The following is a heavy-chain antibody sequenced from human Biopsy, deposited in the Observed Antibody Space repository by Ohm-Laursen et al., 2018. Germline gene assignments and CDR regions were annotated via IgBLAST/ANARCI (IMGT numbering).Heavy chain of an antibody. Sequence: SDTLSLTCTVSGGSISSSTTYYWAWLRQPPGKGLEWIGSIYNTETTFYNPSLKSRVTISVHTSTNQFSLKVPSVTAADTALYFCARHPTGFWFDPWGHGTLVTVSS. V-gene: IGHV4-39*01. CDR3: ARHPTGFWFDP. CDR1: GGSISSSTTYY. CDR2: IYNTETT. J-gene: IGHJ5*02.